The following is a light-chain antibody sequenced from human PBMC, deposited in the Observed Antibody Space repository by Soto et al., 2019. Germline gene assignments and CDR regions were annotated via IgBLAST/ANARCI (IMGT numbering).Light chain of an antibody. CDR2: GNS. J-gene: IGLJ2*01. V-gene: IGLV1-40*01. Sequence: QSVLTQPPSVSGAPGPRVTISCTGSSSNIGAGYDVQWYQQLPGAAPKLLIFGNSNRPSGVPDRFSGSRSVTSASLAITGLQAEDEADYFCQSYDISLSVSVIFGGGTKRTVL. CDR1: SSNIGAGYD. CDR3: QSYDISLSVSVI.